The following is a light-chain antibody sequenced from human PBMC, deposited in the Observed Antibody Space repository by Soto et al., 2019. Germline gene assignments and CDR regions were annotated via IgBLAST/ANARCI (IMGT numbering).Light chain of an antibody. J-gene: IGKJ3*01. CDR1: QGISSY. Sequence: DIQLTQSPSPLSASVGDRATITCRASQGISSYLAWYQQKPGKAPKLLIYAASTLQSGVPSRFSGSGSGTDFTLTISSLQPEDFAAYYCHQLNSYPSVGRGTKVYIK. V-gene: IGKV1-9*01. CDR2: AAS. CDR3: HQLNSYPS.